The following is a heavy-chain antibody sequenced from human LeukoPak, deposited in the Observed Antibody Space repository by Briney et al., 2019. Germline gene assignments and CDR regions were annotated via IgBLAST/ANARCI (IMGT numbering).Heavy chain of an antibody. J-gene: IGHJ4*02. CDR1: DGSSGYY. Sequence: SETLSLTCAVYDGSSGYYWSWIRQAPGEGLEWIGEIHPSGITSFNPSLKSRASISADTPKNQFSLKLTSVTAADTALYYCSRGRDQSKTGDYWGQGTLVTVSS. CDR3: SRGRDQSKTGDY. V-gene: IGHV4-34*01. CDR2: IHPSGIT. D-gene: IGHD2-2*01.